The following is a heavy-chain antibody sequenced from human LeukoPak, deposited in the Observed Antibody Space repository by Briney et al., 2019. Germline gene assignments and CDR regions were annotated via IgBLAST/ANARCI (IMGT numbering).Heavy chain of an antibody. D-gene: IGHD2-21*02. V-gene: IGHV1-18*01. Sequence: ASVTVSCKASGYTFTSYGISWVRQAPGQGLEWMGWISAYNGNTNYAQKLQGRVTMTTDTSTSTAYMELRSLRSDDTAVYYCARDSGLAYCGGDCYSWYFDYWGQGTLVTVSS. CDR1: GYTFTSYG. CDR2: ISAYNGNT. CDR3: ARDSGLAYCGGDCYSWYFDY. J-gene: IGHJ4*02.